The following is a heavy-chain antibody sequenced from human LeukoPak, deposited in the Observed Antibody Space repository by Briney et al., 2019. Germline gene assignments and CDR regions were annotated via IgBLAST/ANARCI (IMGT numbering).Heavy chain of an antibody. CDR2: IYYSGST. V-gene: IGHV4-59*01. J-gene: IGHJ6*03. CDR1: GGSISSYY. D-gene: IGHD6-13*01. Sequence: NPSETLSLTCTVSGGSISSYYWSWIRQPPGKGLEWIGYIYYSGSTNYNPSLKSRVTISVDTSKNQFSLKLSSVTAADTAVYYCARVLIPQLVPNYYYYYYMDVWGKGTTVTVSS. CDR3: ARVLIPQLVPNYYYYYYMDV.